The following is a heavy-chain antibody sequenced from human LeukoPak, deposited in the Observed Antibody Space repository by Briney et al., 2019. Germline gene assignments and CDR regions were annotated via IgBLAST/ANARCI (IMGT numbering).Heavy chain of an antibody. D-gene: IGHD3-22*01. CDR1: GYTFTGYY. J-gene: IGHJ4*02. CDR3: HYYDSSGYRPGLDY. Sequence: SVKVSCKASGYTFTGYYMHWVRQAPGQGLEWMGGIIPIFGTANYAQKFQGRVTITADESTSTAYMELSSLRSEDTAVYYCHYYDSSGYRPGLDYWGQGTLVTVSS. V-gene: IGHV1-69*13. CDR2: IIPIFGTA.